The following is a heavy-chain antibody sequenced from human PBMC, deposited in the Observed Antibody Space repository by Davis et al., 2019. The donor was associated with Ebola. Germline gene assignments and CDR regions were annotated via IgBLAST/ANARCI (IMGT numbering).Heavy chain of an antibody. Sequence: GESLKISCAASGFTFSNAWMSWVRQAPGKGLEWVGRIKSKTDGGTTDYAAPVKGRFTISRDDSKNTLYLQMNSLRAEDTAVYYCARDGSYSSSSGDYWGQGTLVTVSS. D-gene: IGHD6-6*01. V-gene: IGHV3-15*01. CDR2: IKSKTDGGTT. CDR3: ARDGSYSSSSGDY. J-gene: IGHJ4*02. CDR1: GFTFSNAW.